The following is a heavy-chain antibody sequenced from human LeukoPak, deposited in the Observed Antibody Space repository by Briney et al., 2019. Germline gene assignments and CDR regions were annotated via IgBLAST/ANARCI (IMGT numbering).Heavy chain of an antibody. D-gene: IGHD3-10*01. CDR3: AKAGGSGNYYNSFDY. J-gene: IGHJ4*02. CDR2: ISWNSGSI. V-gene: IGHV3-9*03. CDR1: GFTFSSYS. Sequence: PVGSLRLSCAASGFTFSSYSMNWVRQAPGKGLEWVSGISWNSGSIDYADSVKGRFTISRDNAKNSLYLQMNSLRAEDMALYYCAKAGGSGNYYNSFDYWGQGTLVTVSS.